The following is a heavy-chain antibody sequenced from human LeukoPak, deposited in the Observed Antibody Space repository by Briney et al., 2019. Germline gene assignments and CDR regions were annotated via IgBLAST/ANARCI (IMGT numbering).Heavy chain of an antibody. D-gene: IGHD5/OR15-5a*01. J-gene: IGHJ4*02. CDR3: AKLVSTTNSIDY. CDR2: IGYDGSKN. CDR1: GFTFSGYG. V-gene: IGHV3-30*02. Sequence: PGGSLRLSCVASGFTFSGYGMHWVRQAPGKGLEWVAFIGYDGSKNYYADSVKGRFTISRDNSKNTLFLQMNSLRPEDTAVYYCAKLVSTTNSIDYWGQGTLVTVSS.